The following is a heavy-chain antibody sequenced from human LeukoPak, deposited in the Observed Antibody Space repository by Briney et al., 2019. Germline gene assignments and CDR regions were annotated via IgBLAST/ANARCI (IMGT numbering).Heavy chain of an antibody. J-gene: IGHJ4*02. D-gene: IGHD2-2*01. CDR1: GFTFSNYW. Sequence: GGSLRLSCAASGFTFSNYWMHWVRQAPGKGLVWVSRINSDGSSTNYADSVKGRFTISRDNAKNTLYLQMNSLRAEDTAVYYCASSALGYCSSSSCYAGPDYWGQGTLVTVSS. V-gene: IGHV3-74*01. CDR2: INSDGSST. CDR3: ASSALGYCSSSSCYAGPDY.